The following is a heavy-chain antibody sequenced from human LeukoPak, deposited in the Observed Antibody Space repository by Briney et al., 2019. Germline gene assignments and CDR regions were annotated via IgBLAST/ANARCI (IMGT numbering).Heavy chain of an antibody. CDR1: GGSISSYY. J-gene: IGHJ5*02. Sequence: SETLSLTCTVSGGSISSYYWSWIRQPPGKGLEWIGYINYSGATNYNPSLKSRVTISEDTSKNQFSLKLNSVTAADTAVYYCARDKGQYGSGTPGFTWFDPWGQGTLVTVSS. CDR3: ARDKGQYGSGTPGFTWFDP. V-gene: IGHV4-59*12. D-gene: IGHD3-10*01. CDR2: INYSGAT.